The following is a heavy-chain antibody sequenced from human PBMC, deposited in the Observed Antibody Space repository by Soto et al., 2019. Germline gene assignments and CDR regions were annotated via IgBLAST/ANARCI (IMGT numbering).Heavy chain of an antibody. V-gene: IGHV3-33*01. D-gene: IGHD2-21*01. J-gene: IGHJ6*02. CDR1: GSIFIGYG. CDR2: IWHDGSEI. CDR3: ARGWHCGIATVYGMDV. Sequence: GESLRLSCVVPGSIFIGYGMHWVRQAPGKGLEWVAVIWHDGSEIYYADSVKGRFTISRDNSKNTLYLQMNSLRAEDTAVYYCARGWHCGIATVYGMDVWGQGTMVTVSS.